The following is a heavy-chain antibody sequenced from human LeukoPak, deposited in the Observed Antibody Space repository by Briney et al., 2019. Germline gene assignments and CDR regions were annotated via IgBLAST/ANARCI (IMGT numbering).Heavy chain of an antibody. D-gene: IGHD2-21*01. V-gene: IGHV4-38-2*01. Sequence: SETLSLTCAVSGSSISSGYYWGWIRQPPGKGLEWIGSIYYSGNTYYNPSLKSRVIISVDTSKNQFSLKLSSVTAADTAVYYCARRLWYFDYWGQGTLVTVSS. CDR3: ARRLWYFDY. CDR2: IYYSGNT. J-gene: IGHJ4*02. CDR1: GSSISSGYY.